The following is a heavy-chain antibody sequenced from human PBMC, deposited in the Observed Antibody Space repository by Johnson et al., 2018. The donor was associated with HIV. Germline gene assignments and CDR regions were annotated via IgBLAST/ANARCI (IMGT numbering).Heavy chain of an antibody. J-gene: IGHJ3*02. CDR1: GFTFSSYG. V-gene: IGHV3-30*18. CDR3: AKTYSGSNRDAVDI. Sequence: QVQLVESGGGVVQPGRSLRLSCAASGFTFSSYGMHWVRQAPGKGLEWVAVISYDGSNKYYADSVKGRFTISRDNSKNTLYLQMNSLRAEDTAVYYCAKTYSGSNRDAVDIWGQGTMVTVSS. D-gene: IGHD1-26*01. CDR2: ISYDGSNK.